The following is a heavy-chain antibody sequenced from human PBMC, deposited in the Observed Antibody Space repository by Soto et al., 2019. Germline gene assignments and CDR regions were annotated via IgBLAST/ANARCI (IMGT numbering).Heavy chain of an antibody. CDR3: ARLPVDTAMVRRQRYYYYGMDV. D-gene: IGHD5-18*01. CDR2: IYPGDSDT. Sequence: PGEFLKISCKGSGYSFTSYWIGWVRQMPGKGLEWMGIIYPGDSDTRYSPSFQGQVTISADKSISTAYLQWSSLKASDTAMYYCARLPVDTAMVRRQRYYYYGMDVWGQGTTVTVSS. J-gene: IGHJ6*02. CDR1: GYSFTSYW. V-gene: IGHV5-51*01.